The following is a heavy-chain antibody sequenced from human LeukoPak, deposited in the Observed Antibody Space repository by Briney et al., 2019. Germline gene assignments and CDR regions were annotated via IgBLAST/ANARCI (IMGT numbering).Heavy chain of an antibody. J-gene: IGHJ3*02. CDR3: ARGTGYCSGGSCRRSGAFDI. CDR2: TYTSGST. Sequence: SETLSLTCTVSGGSISSYDWSWIRQPAGKGLEWIGRTYTSGSTNYNPSLKSRVTISVDTSKNQFSLKLSSVTAADTAVYYCARGTGYCSGGSCRRSGAFDIWGQGTMVTVSS. D-gene: IGHD2-15*01. CDR1: GGSISSYD. V-gene: IGHV4-4*07.